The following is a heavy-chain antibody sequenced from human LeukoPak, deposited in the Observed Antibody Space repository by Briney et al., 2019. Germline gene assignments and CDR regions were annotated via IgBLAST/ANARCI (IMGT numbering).Heavy chain of an antibody. D-gene: IGHD3-3*01. CDR1: GGSISSYY. J-gene: IGHJ4*02. Sequence: SETLSLTCTVSGGSISSYYWSWIRQPPGKGLEWIGYIYYSGSTNYNPSLKSRVTISVDTSKNQFSLKLSSVTAADTAVYYCARDAFWSGYGGFDYWGQGTLVTVSS. CDR3: ARDAFWSGYGGFDY. CDR2: IYYSGST. V-gene: IGHV4-59*01.